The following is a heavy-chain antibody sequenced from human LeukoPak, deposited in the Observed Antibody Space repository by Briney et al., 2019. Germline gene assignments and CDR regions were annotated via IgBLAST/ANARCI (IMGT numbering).Heavy chain of an antibody. V-gene: IGHV1-69*13. J-gene: IGHJ6*02. CDR1: GGTFSSYA. D-gene: IGHD6-19*01. CDR2: IIPIFGTA. CDR3: ARAYSSGCIDGMDV. Sequence: ASVKVSCKASGGTFSSYAISWVRQAPGQVLEWMGGIIPIFGTANYAQKFQGRVTITADESTSTAYMELSSLRSEDTAVYYCARAYSSGCIDGMDVWGQGTTVTVSS.